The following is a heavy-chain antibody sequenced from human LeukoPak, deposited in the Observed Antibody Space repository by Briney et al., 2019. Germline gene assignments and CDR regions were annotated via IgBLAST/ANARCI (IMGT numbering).Heavy chain of an antibody. V-gene: IGHV3-21*01. CDR2: ISSSSSYI. J-gene: IGHJ4*02. D-gene: IGHD6-6*01. Sequence: TGGSLRLSCAASGFTFSSNSMNWVRQAPGKGLEWVSSISSSSSYIYYADSVKGRFTISRDNAKTALYLQMDSLRAEDTAGYYCARDLKIGGQLVRGGGPFHYWGQGTLVTVSS. CDR3: ARDLKIGGQLVRGGGPFHY. CDR1: GFTFSSNS.